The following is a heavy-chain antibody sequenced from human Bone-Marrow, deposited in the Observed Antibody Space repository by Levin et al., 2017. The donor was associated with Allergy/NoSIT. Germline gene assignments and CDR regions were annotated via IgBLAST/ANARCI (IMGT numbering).Heavy chain of an antibody. CDR3: ARDRVSSSHYDRLYYSYHGMDV. CDR2: ISSSGIKI. V-gene: IGHV3-11*01. D-gene: IGHD6-13*01. J-gene: IGHJ6*02. Sequence: PGGSLRLSCAASGFTFSDYYMSWIRQAPGKGLQWVSYISSSGIKIYSADSVKGRFTISRDNAKNSLFLQMNSLRAEDTAVYYCARDRVSSSHYDRLYYSYHGMDVWGQGTTVTV. CDR1: GFTFSDYY.